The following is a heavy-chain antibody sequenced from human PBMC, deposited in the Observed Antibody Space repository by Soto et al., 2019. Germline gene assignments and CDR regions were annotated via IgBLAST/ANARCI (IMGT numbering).Heavy chain of an antibody. CDR3: ARVGDIVATINPYYYGMDV. Sequence: QVQLVETGGGVVQPGRSLRLSCADSGFTFSSYAMHWVRQAPGKGLEWVAVISYDGSNKYYADSVKGLFTISRDNSKNPLYLQMNSLRAEDTAVYYCARVGDIVATINPYYYGMDVWGQGTTVTVSS. D-gene: IGHD5-12*01. CDR2: ISYDGSNK. CDR1: GFTFSSYA. J-gene: IGHJ6*02. V-gene: IGHV3-30-3*01.